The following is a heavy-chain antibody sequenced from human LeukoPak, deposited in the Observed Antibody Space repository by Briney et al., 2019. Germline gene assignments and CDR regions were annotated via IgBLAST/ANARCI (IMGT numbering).Heavy chain of an antibody. D-gene: IGHD6-6*01. J-gene: IGHJ5*02. Sequence: ASVKVSCKASGYTFTTYGISWVRQAPGQRLEWMGWISAYNGNTNYAQQFQDRVTMSTDTSMSTAYMELRSLRSDDTAVYYCARDLIAVRPGWFDPWGQGSLDTVSS. CDR2: ISAYNGNT. CDR1: GYTFTTYG. CDR3: ARDLIAVRPGWFDP. V-gene: IGHV1-18*01.